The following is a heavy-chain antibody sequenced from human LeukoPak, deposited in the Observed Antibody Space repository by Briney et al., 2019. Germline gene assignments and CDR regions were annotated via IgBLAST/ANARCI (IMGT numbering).Heavy chain of an antibody. D-gene: IGHD3-22*01. V-gene: IGHV1-18*01. CDR2: ISAYNGNT. CDR3: ARDYYDSSGYYFSFITRY. J-gene: IGHJ4*02. Sequence: ASVKVSCKASGYTFTSYGISWVRHDPGQGLEWMACISAYNGNTNYAQKLQGRVTMTTDTSTSTAYMELRSLRSDDTAVYYCARDYYDSSGYYFSFITRYWGQGTLVTVSS. CDR1: GYTFTSYG.